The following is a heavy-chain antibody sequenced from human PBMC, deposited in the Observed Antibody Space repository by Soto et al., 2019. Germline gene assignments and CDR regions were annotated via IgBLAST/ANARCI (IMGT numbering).Heavy chain of an antibody. CDR1: GYTFTSYY. CDR2: INPSGGST. V-gene: IGHV1-46*01. D-gene: IGHD6-19*01. Sequence: ASVKVSCKASGYTFTSYYMHWVRQAPVQGLEWMGIINPSGGSTSYAQKFQGRVTMTRDTSTSTVYMELSRLRSEDTAVYYCARDPLAVAGTAYFDYWRQGTLVTVSS. J-gene: IGHJ4*02. CDR3: ARDPLAVAGTAYFDY.